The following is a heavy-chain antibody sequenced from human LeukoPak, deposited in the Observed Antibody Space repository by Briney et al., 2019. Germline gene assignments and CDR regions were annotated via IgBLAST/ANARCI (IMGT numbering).Heavy chain of an antibody. V-gene: IGHV1-2*02. D-gene: IGHD2-15*01. CDR3: VYCSGGSCYSSAFDI. CDR2: INPNSGGT. Sequence: ASVKVSCKASGYTFTGYYMHWVRQAPGQGLEWMGWINPNSGGTNYAQKFQGRVTMTRDTSISTAYMELSRLRSDDTAVYYCVYCSGGSCYSSAFDIWGQGTMVTVSS. CDR1: GYTFTGYY. J-gene: IGHJ3*02.